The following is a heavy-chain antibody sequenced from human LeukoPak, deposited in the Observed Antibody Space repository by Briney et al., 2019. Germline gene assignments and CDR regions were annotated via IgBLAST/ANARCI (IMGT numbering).Heavy chain of an antibody. J-gene: IGHJ6*02. V-gene: IGHV3-23*01. Sequence: GGSLRLSCAASGFTFSSYAMSWVRQAPGKGLEWVSAISGSGGSTYYADSVKGRFTISRDNSKNTLYLQMNSLRAEDTAVYYCARGPSKDPSYYYYGMDVWGQGTTVTVS. CDR3: ARGPSKDPSYYYYGMDV. CDR1: GFTFSSYA. CDR2: ISGSGGST. D-gene: IGHD4-4*01.